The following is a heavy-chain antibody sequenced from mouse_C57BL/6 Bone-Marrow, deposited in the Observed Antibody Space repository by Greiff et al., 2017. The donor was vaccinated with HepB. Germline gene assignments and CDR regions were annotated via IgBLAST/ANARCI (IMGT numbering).Heavy chain of an antibody. Sequence: EVQLKQSGTVLARPGASVKMSCKTSGYTFTSYWMHWVKQRPGQGLEWIGAIYPGNSDTSYNQKFKCKAKLTAVTSASTAYMELSSLTNEDSAVYYCTRSSNYVPLDYWGQGTTLTVSS. CDR3: TRSSNYVPLDY. V-gene: IGHV1-5*01. CDR2: IYPGNSDT. CDR1: GYTFTSYW. D-gene: IGHD2-5*01. J-gene: IGHJ2*01.